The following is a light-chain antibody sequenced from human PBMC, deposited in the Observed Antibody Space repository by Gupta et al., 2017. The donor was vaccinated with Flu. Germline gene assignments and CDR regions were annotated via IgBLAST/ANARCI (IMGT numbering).Light chain of an antibody. CDR3: QHTNSLRQS. Sequence: ETVFTQSPEYQSVTPRETVTITCQANEGIGSNLHWFQQKPHQSPKLLIKYASQSFPGVPSRFSGSRSGTDYTLTIHGLEADDAATYYCQHTNSLRQSFGQGTKLEI. V-gene: IGKV6-21*01. CDR1: EGIGSN. J-gene: IGKJ2*03. CDR2: YAS.